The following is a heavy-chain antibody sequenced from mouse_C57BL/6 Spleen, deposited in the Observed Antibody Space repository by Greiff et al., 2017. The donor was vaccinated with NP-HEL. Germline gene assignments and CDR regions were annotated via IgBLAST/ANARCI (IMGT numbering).Heavy chain of an antibody. CDR2: IDPETGGT. V-gene: IGHV1-15*01. CDR3: TREGYDPFFAY. Sequence: QVQLQQSGAELVRPGASVTLSCKASGYTFTDYEMHWVKQTSVHGLEWIGAIDPETGGTAYNQKFKGKAILTADKSSSTAYMELRSLTSEDSAVSYCTREGYDPFFAYWGQGTLVTVSA. J-gene: IGHJ3*01. CDR1: GYTFTDYE. D-gene: IGHD2-2*01.